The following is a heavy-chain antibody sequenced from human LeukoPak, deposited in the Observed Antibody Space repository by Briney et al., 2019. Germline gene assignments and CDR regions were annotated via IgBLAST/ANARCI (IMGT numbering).Heavy chain of an antibody. Sequence: GESLKISCKGSGYSFTSYWIGWVRQMPGKGLEWMGIIYPGDSDTRYSPSFQGQVTISADKSISTAYLQWSSLKASDTAMHYCARRTSSSWYVKGRFDPWGQGTLVTVSS. V-gene: IGHV5-51*01. CDR3: ARRTSSSWYVKGRFDP. CDR2: IYPGDSDT. CDR1: GYSFTSYW. J-gene: IGHJ5*02. D-gene: IGHD6-13*01.